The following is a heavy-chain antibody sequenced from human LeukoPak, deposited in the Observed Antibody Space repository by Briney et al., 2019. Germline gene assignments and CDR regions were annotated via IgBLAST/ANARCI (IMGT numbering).Heavy chain of an antibody. CDR1: GYTFTSYD. CDR2: ISAYNGNT. D-gene: IGHD2-21*01. CDR3: ARDRNGAIRPLFDY. Sequence: ASVKVSCKASGYTFTSYDINWVRQAPGQGLEWMGWISAYNGNTNYAQKLQGRVTMTRDTSTSTVYMELSSLKSEDTAVYYCARDRNGAIRPLFDYWGQGTLVTVSS. J-gene: IGHJ4*02. V-gene: IGHV1-18*01.